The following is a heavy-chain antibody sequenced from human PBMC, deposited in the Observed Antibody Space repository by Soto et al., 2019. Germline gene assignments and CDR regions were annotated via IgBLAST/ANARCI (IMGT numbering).Heavy chain of an antibody. CDR3: AKDSGPETNSSSWYSGFDY. Sequence: GGSLRLSCAASGFTFDDYAMHWVRQAPGKGLEWVSGISWNSGSIGYADSVKGRFTISRDNAKNSLYLQMNSLRAEDTALYYWAKDSGPETNSSSWYSGFDYWGQGTLVTVSS. J-gene: IGHJ4*02. V-gene: IGHV3-9*01. CDR1: GFTFDDYA. D-gene: IGHD6-13*01. CDR2: ISWNSGSI.